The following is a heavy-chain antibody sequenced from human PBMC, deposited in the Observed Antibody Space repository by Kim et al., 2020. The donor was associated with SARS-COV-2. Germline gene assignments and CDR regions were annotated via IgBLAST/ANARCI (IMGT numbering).Heavy chain of an antibody. Sequence: YPGSVKGRFTSSRENAKNSLYLQMNSLRAGDTAVYYCARVSMVRGGAFDIWGQGTMVTVSS. CDR3: ARVSMVRGGAFDI. D-gene: IGHD3-10*01. J-gene: IGHJ3*02. V-gene: IGHV3-13*01.